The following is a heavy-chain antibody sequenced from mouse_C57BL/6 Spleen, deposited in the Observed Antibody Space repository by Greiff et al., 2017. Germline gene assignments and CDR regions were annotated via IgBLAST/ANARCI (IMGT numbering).Heavy chain of an antibody. V-gene: IGHV5-4*01. CDR3: ARDLSYYGSSYYAMDY. D-gene: IGHD1-1*01. CDR2: ISDGGSYT. CDR1: GFTFSSYA. Sequence: EVKLMESGGGLVKPGGSLKLSCAASGFTFSSYAMSWVRQTPEKRLEWVATISDGGSYTYYPDNVKGRFTISRDNAKNNLYLQMSHLKSEDTAMYYCARDLSYYGSSYYAMDYWGQGTSGTVSS. J-gene: IGHJ4*01.